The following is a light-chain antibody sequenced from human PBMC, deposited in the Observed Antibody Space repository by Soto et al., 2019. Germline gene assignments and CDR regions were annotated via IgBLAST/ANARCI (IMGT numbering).Light chain of an antibody. V-gene: IGKV1-5*03. CDR2: KAS. J-gene: IGKJ1*01. CDR3: QQYNSSPWT. Sequence: DIKMTQSPSTLSASVGDRVTITCRASQSLSSWLAWYQQKPGKAPKLLIYKASSLESGVPSRFSGSGSGTEFTLTISSLQPDDFATYYCQQYNSSPWTFGQGTKVEIK. CDR1: QSLSSW.